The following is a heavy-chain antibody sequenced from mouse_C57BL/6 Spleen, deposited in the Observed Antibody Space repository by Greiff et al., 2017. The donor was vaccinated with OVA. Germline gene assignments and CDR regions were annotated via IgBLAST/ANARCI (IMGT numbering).Heavy chain of an antibody. Sequence: QVQLQQSGAELVRPGASVTLSCKASGYTFTDYEMHWVKQTPVHGLEWIGAIDPETGGTAYNQKFKGKAILTADKSSSTAYMELRSLTSEVSAVYYCTNYSNYGYFDVWGTGTTVTVSS. V-gene: IGHV1-15*01. CDR1: GYTFTDYE. J-gene: IGHJ1*03. CDR3: TNYSNYGYFDV. D-gene: IGHD2-5*01. CDR2: IDPETGGT.